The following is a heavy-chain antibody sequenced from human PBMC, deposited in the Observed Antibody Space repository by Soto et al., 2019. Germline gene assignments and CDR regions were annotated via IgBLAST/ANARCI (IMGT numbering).Heavy chain of an antibody. CDR2: TYYRSKWYN. Sequence: PSQTLSLTCAISGDSVSSNSAAWNWIRQSPSRGLEWLGRTYYRSKWYNDYAVSVKSRITINPDTSKNQFSLQLNSVTPEDTAVYYCARESIVVVVAATFVPWCKGTLVTGFS. CDR1: GDSVSSNSAA. CDR3: ARESIVVVVAATFVP. J-gene: IGHJ5*02. V-gene: IGHV6-1*01. D-gene: IGHD2-15*01.